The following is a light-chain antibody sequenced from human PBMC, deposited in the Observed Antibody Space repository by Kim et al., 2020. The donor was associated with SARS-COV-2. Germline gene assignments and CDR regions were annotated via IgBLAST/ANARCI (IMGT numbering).Light chain of an antibody. CDR1: QSVSSSY. V-gene: IGKV3-20*01. J-gene: IGKJ1*01. CDR2: GAS. Sequence: LSPGERATLACRASQSVSSSYLAWYQQKPGQAPRLLIYGASSRATGIPDRFSGSGSGTDFTLTISRLEPEDFAVYYCQQYGSSRTFGQGTKVDIK. CDR3: QQYGSSRT.